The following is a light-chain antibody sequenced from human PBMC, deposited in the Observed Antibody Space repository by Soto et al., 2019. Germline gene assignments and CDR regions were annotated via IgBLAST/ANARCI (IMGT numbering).Light chain of an antibody. Sequence: EIVLTQSPATLSLSPGERATLSCRASQSVRSELAWYQQKPGQAPRLLIYDASSRATGIPARFSGSGSGTDFTLTISILEPEDFAVYYFQQRSNSFTFGPGTKVDI. J-gene: IGKJ3*01. V-gene: IGKV3-11*01. CDR3: QQRSNSFT. CDR1: QSVRSE. CDR2: DAS.